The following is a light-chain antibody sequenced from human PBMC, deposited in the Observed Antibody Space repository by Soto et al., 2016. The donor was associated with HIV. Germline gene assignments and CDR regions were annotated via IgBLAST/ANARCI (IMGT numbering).Light chain of an antibody. V-gene: IGLV3-21*03. J-gene: IGLJ2*01. CDR1: NIGSKS. CDR3: QVWDSSSDHVV. CDR2: DNT. Sequence: SYELTQPPSVSVAPGKTARITCGGNNIGSKSVHWYQQKPCQAPVVVVYDNTDRPSGIPERFSGSNSGNTATLTISRVEAGDEADYYCQVWDSSSDHVVFGGGTKLTVL.